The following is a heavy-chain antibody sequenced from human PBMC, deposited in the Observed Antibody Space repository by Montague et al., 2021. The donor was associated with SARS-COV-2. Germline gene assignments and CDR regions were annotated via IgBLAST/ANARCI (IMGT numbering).Heavy chain of an antibody. D-gene: IGHD3-3*01. CDR1: GFTFSSYA. J-gene: IGHJ6*03. CDR2: ISYDGSNK. Sequence: SLRLSCAASGFTFSSYAMHWVRQAPGNGLEWVAVISYDGSNKYYADSVKGRFTISRDNSKNTLYLQMNSLRAEDTAVYYCARDSPYYAFWSGYFSPPSHYYYYYRDVWGKGTTVTVSS. V-gene: IGHV3-30*04. CDR3: ARDSPYYAFWSGYFSPPSHYYYYYRDV.